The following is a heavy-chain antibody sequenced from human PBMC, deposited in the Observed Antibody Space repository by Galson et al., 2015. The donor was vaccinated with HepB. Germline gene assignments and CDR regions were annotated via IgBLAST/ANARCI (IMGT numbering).Heavy chain of an antibody. Sequence: SLRLSCAASGFTFNNFWMSWVRQAPGKGLEWVANIKQDGSEKYYVDSVKGRFTISRDNAKNSLYLQMNSLRAEDTAVYYCARHYDYVWGRYRITKGYFDYWGQVTLFTVAP. CDR2: IKQDGSEK. D-gene: IGHD3-16*02. CDR1: GFTFNNFW. J-gene: IGHJ4*02. CDR3: ARHYDYVWGRYRITKGYFDY. V-gene: IGHV3-7*03.